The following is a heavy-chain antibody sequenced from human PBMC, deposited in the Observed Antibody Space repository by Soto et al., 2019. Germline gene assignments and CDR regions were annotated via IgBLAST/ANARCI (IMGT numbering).Heavy chain of an antibody. J-gene: IGHJ4*02. CDR2: ISYDGSNK. V-gene: IGHV3-30*18. CDR3: AKDSSGYYSYFDY. Sequence: GGSLRLSCAASGFTFSSYGMHWVRQAPGKGLEWVAVISYDGSNKYYADSVKGRFTISRDNSKNTLYLQMNSLRAEDTAVYYCAKDSSGYYSYFDYWGQGTLVTVSS. CDR1: GFTFSSYG. D-gene: IGHD3-22*01.